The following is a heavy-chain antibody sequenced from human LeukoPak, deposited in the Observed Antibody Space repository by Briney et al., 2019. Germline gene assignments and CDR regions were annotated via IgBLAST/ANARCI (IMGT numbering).Heavy chain of an antibody. J-gene: IGHJ4*02. CDR2: IYHSGST. CDR3: ARATPTYYYDGAGYPPGSFDY. Sequence: SETLSLTCSVSGGSMISQYWTWIRQPPGKGLEWIGFIYHSGSTYYNPSLKSRVTTSIDRSKNQFSLKLSSVTAADTAVYYCARATPTYYYDGAGYPPGSFDYWGQGTLVTVSS. D-gene: IGHD3-22*01. V-gene: IGHV4-59*11. CDR1: GGSMISQY.